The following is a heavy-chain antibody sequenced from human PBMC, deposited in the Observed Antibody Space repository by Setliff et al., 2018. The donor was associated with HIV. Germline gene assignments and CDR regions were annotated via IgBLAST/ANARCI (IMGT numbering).Heavy chain of an antibody. CDR3: ARAKYYYDTSAYYGSRDWYFDL. CDR2: IYYSGDS. V-gene: IGHV4-39*07. D-gene: IGHD3-22*01. J-gene: IGHJ2*01. Sequence: SETLSLTCTVSGGSISSSSYYWDWIRQPPGKGLEWIATIYYSGDSHYNPSLKSHVTISVDTSKNQFSLKLNSVTAADTAVYYCARAKYYYDTSAYYGSRDWYFDLWGRGTLVTV. CDR1: GGSISSSSYY.